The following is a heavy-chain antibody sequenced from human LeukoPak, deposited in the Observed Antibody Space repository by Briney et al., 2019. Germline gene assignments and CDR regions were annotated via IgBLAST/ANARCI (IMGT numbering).Heavy chain of an antibody. J-gene: IGHJ4*02. CDR2: IYYSGST. CDR3: ARAYYYGSGSYGLDY. Sequence: PSETLSLTCTVSGGSISSSYWSWIRQPPGKGLEWIGYIYYSGSTNYNPSLKSRVTISVDTSKNQVSLKLTSVTAADTAVYYCARAYYYGSGSYGLDYWGQGTLVTVSS. V-gene: IGHV4-59*01. D-gene: IGHD3-10*01. CDR1: GGSISSSY.